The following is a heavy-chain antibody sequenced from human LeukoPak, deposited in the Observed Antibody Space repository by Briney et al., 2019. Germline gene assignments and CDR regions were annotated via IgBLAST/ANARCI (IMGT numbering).Heavy chain of an antibody. V-gene: IGHV4-59*08. CDR1: GGSISSYY. CDR3: GRRAYGDYPFDY. Sequence: PSETLSLTCSVSGGSISSYYWSWIRQPPAKGLEWIGYIYYTGSTSYHPSLKSRVTISVDTSKNQFSLKLTSVTAADTAVYYCGRRAYGDYPFDYWGQGTLVTVSS. D-gene: IGHD4-17*01. CDR2: IYYTGST. J-gene: IGHJ4*02.